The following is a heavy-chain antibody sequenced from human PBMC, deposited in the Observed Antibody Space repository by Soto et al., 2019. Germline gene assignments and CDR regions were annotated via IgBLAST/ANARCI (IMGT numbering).Heavy chain of an antibody. Sequence: QVQMVQSGAEVKKPGASVKVSCKVSGYTLTELSIHWVRQPPGKGLEWMGGFDPEDIKTIYAQKFQGRVTMTEDRSTDTVYMERSSLRSEDTAVYYCATLADSFGSWSFPSYFDYWGQGTLVTVSS. D-gene: IGHD3-10*01. CDR1: GYTLTELS. CDR3: ATLADSFGSWSFPSYFDY. V-gene: IGHV1-24*01. J-gene: IGHJ4*02. CDR2: FDPEDIKT.